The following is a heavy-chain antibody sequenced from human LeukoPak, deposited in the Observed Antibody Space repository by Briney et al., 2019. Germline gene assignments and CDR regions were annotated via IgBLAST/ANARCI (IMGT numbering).Heavy chain of an antibody. V-gene: IGHV3-48*04. CDR2: LISTGTTT. Sequence: PGGSLRLSCVASGFPFNNYAMSWVRQAPGKGLEWVSSLISTGTTTYYADSVKGRFTISRDNAKNSLYLQMNSLRAEDTAVYYCAREMLAAVAAQSWGQGTLVTVSS. J-gene: IGHJ5*02. CDR1: GFPFNNYA. CDR3: AREMLAAVAAQS. D-gene: IGHD6-19*01.